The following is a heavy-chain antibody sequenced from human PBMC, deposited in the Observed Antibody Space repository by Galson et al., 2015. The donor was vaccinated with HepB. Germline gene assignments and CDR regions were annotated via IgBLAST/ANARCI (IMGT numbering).Heavy chain of an antibody. V-gene: IGHV3-9*01. CDR3: AKDTRADRAHTGYYVLDV. D-gene: IGHD1-26*01. J-gene: IGHJ6*02. CDR2: ISWDSGNT. Sequence: SLRLSCAASGFTFDDHAMHWVRQAPGKGLEWVAGISWDSGNTDYADSVKGRFTISRDNAENSLFLQMNSLRVEDTALYYRAKDTRADRAHTGYYVLDVWGHGTTVTVSS. CDR1: GFTFDDHA.